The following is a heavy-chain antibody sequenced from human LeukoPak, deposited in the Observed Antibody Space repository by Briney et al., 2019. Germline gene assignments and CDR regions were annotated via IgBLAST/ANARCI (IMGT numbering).Heavy chain of an antibody. D-gene: IGHD3-9*01. J-gene: IGHJ4*02. CDR3: ARVRLVGYDILTGYYSFDY. Sequence: SETLSLTCTVSGGSISTYSWSWIRQPPGKGLEWIGYIYSGNTNYNPSLKSRVTISVDTSKNQFSLKLSSVTAADTAVYYCARVRLVGYDILTGYYSFDYWGQGTLVTVSS. V-gene: IGHV4-59*01. CDR2: IYSGNT. CDR1: GGSISTYS.